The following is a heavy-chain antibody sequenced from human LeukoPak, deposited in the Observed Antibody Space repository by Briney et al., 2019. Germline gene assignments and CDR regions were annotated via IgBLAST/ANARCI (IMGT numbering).Heavy chain of an antibody. CDR2: ISGSGGT. V-gene: IGHV3-23*01. CDR1: GFAFSSYV. J-gene: IGHJ6*02. Sequence: GGSLRLSCAASGFAFSSYVMSWVRQVPGKGLEWVSGISGSGGTHYADSVKGRLTISRDNARNTLYLQMISLRAEDTAVYYCAKGGVISATHFDYYYSGMDVWGQGTTVTVSS. CDR3: AKGGVISATHFDYYYSGMDV. D-gene: IGHD2-15*01.